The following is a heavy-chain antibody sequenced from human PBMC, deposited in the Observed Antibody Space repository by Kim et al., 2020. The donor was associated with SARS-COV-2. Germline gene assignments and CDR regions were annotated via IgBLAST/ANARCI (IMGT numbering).Heavy chain of an antibody. Sequence: FQGRVTMTRDTSTSTVYMELGSLRSEDTAVYYCARVGSSGWGALGEYFDYWGQGTLVTVSS. V-gene: IGHV1-46*01. D-gene: IGHD6-19*01. J-gene: IGHJ4*02. CDR3: ARVGSSGWGALGEYFDY.